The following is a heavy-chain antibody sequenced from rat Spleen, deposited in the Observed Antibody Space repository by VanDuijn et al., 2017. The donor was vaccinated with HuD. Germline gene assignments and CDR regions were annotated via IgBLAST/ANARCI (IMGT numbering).Heavy chain of an antibody. Sequence: EVQLVESGGGLVQPGRSLKLSCAASGFIFSDYGVAWVRQAPTKGLEWVASISSGGDSIYYRDSVKGRFIISRDNAKSTLYLQMDSLRSEDTATYYGARDYSSRYWYFDFWGPGTMVTVSS. J-gene: IGHJ1*01. CDR1: GFIFSDYG. CDR2: ISSGGDSI. D-gene: IGHD1-2*01. V-gene: IGHV5S13*01. CDR3: ARDYSSRYWYFDF.